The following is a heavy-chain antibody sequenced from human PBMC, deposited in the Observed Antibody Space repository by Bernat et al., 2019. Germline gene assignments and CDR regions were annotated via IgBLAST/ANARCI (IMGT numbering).Heavy chain of an antibody. CDR1: GGPISSSSYY. Sequence: QLQLQESGPGLVKPSETLSLTCTVPGGPISSSSYYWGWIRQPPGKGLEWIGCIYYSGSTYYNPSLKSRVTISVDTSKNQFSLMLSSVTAADTAVYYCASSYYYGSGSYLDIWGQGTMVTVSS. CDR2: IYYSGST. J-gene: IGHJ3*02. V-gene: IGHV4-39*01. D-gene: IGHD3-10*01. CDR3: ASSYYYGSGSYLDI.